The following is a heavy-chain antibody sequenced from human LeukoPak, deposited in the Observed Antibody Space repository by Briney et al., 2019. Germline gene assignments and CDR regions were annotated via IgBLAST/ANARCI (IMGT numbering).Heavy chain of an antibody. Sequence: GASVKVSCKASGYTFTGYYMHWVRQAPGQGLEWMGRISAYNGNTNYAQKLQGRVTMTTDTSTSTAYMELRSLRSDDTAVYYCARDRKPYYYGSGSPPLFDYWGQGTLVTVSS. J-gene: IGHJ4*02. CDR3: ARDRKPYYYGSGSPPLFDY. CDR2: ISAYNGNT. CDR1: GYTFTGYY. D-gene: IGHD3-10*01. V-gene: IGHV1-18*04.